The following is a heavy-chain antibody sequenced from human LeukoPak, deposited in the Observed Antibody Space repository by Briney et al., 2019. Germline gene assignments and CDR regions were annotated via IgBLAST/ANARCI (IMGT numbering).Heavy chain of an antibody. CDR3: ARDPYYYGMDV. V-gene: IGHV3-21*01. J-gene: IGHJ6*02. CDR2: ISSSSSYI. CDR1: GFTFSSYS. Sequence: PGGSLRLSCAASGFTFSSYSMNWVRQAPGKGLEWVSSISSSSSYIYYADSVKGRFTISRDNGKNSVYLQMNSRNAEDTAVDYCARDPYYYGMDVGGQGTTVTVSS.